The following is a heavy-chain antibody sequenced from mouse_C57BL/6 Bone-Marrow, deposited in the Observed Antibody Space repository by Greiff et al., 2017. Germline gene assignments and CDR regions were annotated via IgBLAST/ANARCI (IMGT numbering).Heavy chain of an antibody. CDR3: ARNYDYDDYAMDY. V-gene: IGHV3-8*01. Sequence: EVHLVESGPGLAKPSQTLSLTCSVTGYSITSDYWNWIRKFPGNKLEYIGYISYSGSTYYNPSLKSRISITRDTSKNQYYPHLNSVTTEDTATYYCARNYDYDDYAMDYWGQGTSVTVSS. D-gene: IGHD2-4*01. J-gene: IGHJ4*01. CDR1: GYSITSDY. CDR2: ISYSGST.